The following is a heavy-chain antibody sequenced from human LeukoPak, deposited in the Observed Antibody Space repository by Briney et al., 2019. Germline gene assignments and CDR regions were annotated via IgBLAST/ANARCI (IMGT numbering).Heavy chain of an antibody. CDR1: GFTFSSYA. J-gene: IGHJ4*02. CDR3: AKDAVLLWFGELFTYFDY. CDR2: INGSGGST. Sequence: PGGSLRLSCAASGFTFSSYAMSWVRQAPGKGLEWVSAINGSGGSTYYADSVKGRFTISRDNSKNTLYLQMNSLRAEDTAVYYCAKDAVLLWFGELFTYFDYWGQGTLVTVSS. D-gene: IGHD3-10*01. V-gene: IGHV3-23*01.